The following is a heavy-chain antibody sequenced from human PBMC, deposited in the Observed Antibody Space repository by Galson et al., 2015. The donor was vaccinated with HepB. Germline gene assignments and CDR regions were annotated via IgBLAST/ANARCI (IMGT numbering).Heavy chain of an antibody. J-gene: IGHJ3*02. V-gene: IGHV3-30*18. Sequence: SLRLSCAASGFTFSSYGMHWVRQAPGKGLEWVAVISYDGSDKYYADSVKGRFTISRDNSKNTLYLQMNSLRAEDTAVYYCAKDMYSSSFSAFDIWGQGTMVTVSS. CDR3: AKDMYSSSFSAFDI. CDR2: ISYDGSDK. CDR1: GFTFSSYG. D-gene: IGHD6-13*01.